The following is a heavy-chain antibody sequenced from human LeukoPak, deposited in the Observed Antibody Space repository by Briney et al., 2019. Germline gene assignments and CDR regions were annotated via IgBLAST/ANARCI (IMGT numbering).Heavy chain of an antibody. CDR3: AKYSASLYYFEY. CDR1: GFTFSSYA. Sequence: LAGGSLRLSCAASGFTFSSYAMSWVRQAPGKGLEWVSAISGSGGSTYYADSVKGRFTISRDNSKNTLYLQMNTLRAEDTDVYLFAKYSASLYYFEYWGQGALVTVSS. CDR2: ISGSGGST. V-gene: IGHV3-23*01. J-gene: IGHJ4*02. D-gene: IGHD1-26*01.